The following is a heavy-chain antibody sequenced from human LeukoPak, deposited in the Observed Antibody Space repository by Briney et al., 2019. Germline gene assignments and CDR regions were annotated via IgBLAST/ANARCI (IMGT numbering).Heavy chain of an antibody. CDR3: AKTGEVVAANGYYFDY. CDR2: ISGSGGST. D-gene: IGHD2-15*01. V-gene: IGHV3-23*01. CDR1: GFTFRSYW. J-gene: IGHJ4*02. Sequence: GGSLRLSCAASGFTFRSYWMSWVRQAPGKGLEWVSAISGSGGSTYYADSVKGRFTISRDNSKKTLYLQMNSLRAEDTAVYYCAKTGEVVAANGYYFDYWGQGTLVTVSS.